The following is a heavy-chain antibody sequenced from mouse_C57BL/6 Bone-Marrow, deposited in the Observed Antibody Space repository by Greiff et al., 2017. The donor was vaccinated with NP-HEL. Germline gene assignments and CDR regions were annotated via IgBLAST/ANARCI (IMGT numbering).Heavy chain of an antibody. CDR2: ISSGGSYT. J-gene: IGHJ3*01. CDR1: GFTFSSYG. V-gene: IGHV5-6*02. CDR3: ASRAY. Sequence: EVKLVESGGDLVKPGGSLKLSCAASGFTFSSYGMSWVRQTPDKRLEWVATISSGGSYTYYPDSVKGRFTISRDNAKNTLYLQMSRLKSEDTAMYYCASRAYWGQGTLVTVSA.